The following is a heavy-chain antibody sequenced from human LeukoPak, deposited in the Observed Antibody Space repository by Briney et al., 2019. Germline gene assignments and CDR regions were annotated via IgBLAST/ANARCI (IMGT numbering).Heavy chain of an antibody. CDR3: AKSRSKLYPDYYNYYMDV. CDR1: GFTFSSYA. Sequence: GGSLRLSCAASGFTFSSYAMSWVRQAPGKGLEWVSAISGSGGSTYYADSVKGRFTISRDNSKNTLYLQMNSLRAEDTAVYYCAKSRSKLYPDYYNYYMDVWGKGTTVTVSS. CDR2: ISGSGGST. V-gene: IGHV3-23*01. J-gene: IGHJ6*03. D-gene: IGHD2-2*02.